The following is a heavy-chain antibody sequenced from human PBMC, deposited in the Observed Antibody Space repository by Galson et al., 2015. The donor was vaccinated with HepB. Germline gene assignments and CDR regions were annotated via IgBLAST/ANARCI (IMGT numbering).Heavy chain of an antibody. J-gene: IGHJ4*02. D-gene: IGHD1-26*01. V-gene: IGHV1-18*01. CDR3: ARDLLAWVAPRLDS. CDR2: INTDNGNT. Sequence: SVKVSCKASGYSFTSYGISWVRQAPGQGLEWMGWINTDNGNTNYAQKFQGRVTMTTDTSTSTAYMELRSLRSDDTAVYYCARDLLAWVAPRLDSWGQGTLVTVSS. CDR1: GYSFTSYG.